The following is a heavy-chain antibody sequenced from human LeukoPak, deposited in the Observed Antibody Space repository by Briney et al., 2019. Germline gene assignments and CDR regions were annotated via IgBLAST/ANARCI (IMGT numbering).Heavy chain of an antibody. CDR2: IGPTGSDR. J-gene: IGHJ4*02. D-gene: IGHD1-14*01. CDR3: ATETNGRHYDY. Sequence: GGSLRLSCTASGLTFSTSGFNRVRQAPGKGREWVASIGPTGSDRYHADSIKGRFTISRDNANNFLYLQMNSLRAEDTAVYYCATETNGRHYDYWGQGTLLTVSS. V-gene: IGHV3-21*06. CDR1: GLTFSTSG.